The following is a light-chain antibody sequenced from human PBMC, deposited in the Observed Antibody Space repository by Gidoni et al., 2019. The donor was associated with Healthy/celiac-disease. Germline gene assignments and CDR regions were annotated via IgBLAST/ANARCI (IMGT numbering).Light chain of an antibody. CDR3: QQYGSSPLVT. CDR2: GAS. J-gene: IGKJ4*01. CDR1: QSVSSSY. Sequence: EIVLTQSPGTLSLSPGERATLSCRASQSVSSSYLAWYQQKPGQAPRLLIYGASSRATVIPDRFSGSGSGTDFTLTISRLEPEDFAVYYCQQYGSSPLVTFGGGTKVEIK. V-gene: IGKV3-20*01.